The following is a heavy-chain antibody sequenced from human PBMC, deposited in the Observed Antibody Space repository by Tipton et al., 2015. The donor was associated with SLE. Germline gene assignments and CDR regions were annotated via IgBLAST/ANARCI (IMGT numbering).Heavy chain of an antibody. CDR3: AREGDILTGYYPRGYYYYYGMDV. CDR1: GFTVSSNY. Sequence: SLRLSCAASGFTVSSNYMSWVRQAPGKGLEWVSLIYSGGTTYYADSVKGRFTISRDNSKNTLYLQMNSLRAEDTAVYYCAREGDILTGYYPRGYYYYYGMDVWGQGTTVTVSS. V-gene: IGHV3-66*02. J-gene: IGHJ6*02. D-gene: IGHD3-9*01. CDR2: IYSGGTT.